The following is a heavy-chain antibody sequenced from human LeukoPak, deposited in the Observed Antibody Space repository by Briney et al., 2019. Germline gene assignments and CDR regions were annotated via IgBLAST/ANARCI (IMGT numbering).Heavy chain of an antibody. CDR3: ARDALYCSSTSCYRYWYFDL. D-gene: IGHD2-2*01. J-gene: IGHJ2*01. CDR1: GGSIRSYH. Sequence: SETLSLTCTVSGGSIRSYHWNWVRRPAGKGLEWIGRIYTSGSTNYNPSLKSRVTMSVDTSKNQFSLKLSSVTAADTAVYYCARDALYCSSTSCYRYWYFDLWGRGTLVTVSS. CDR2: IYTSGST. V-gene: IGHV4-4*07.